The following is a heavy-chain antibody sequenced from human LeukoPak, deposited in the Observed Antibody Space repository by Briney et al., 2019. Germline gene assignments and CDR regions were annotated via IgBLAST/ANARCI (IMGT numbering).Heavy chain of an antibody. Sequence: GGSLRLSCAVSGFTFSSYWMSWVRQAPGKGLEWVANINQDGSKKYYVDSVKGRLTISRDNAKNSLYLQMNSLRAEETAFYYCAKSHSVAQRGYFDFWGKETLVTVSS. CDR3: AKSHSVAQRGYFDF. J-gene: IGHJ4*02. V-gene: IGHV3-7*03. CDR1: GFTFSSYW. CDR2: INQDGSKK. D-gene: IGHD3-10*01.